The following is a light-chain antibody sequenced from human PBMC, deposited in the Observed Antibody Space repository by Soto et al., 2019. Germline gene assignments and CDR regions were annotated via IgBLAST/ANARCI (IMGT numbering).Light chain of an antibody. Sequence: QSVLTQPPSASGSPGQSVTISCTGASRDIGAYNYVSWYQQHPDKAPKLIIFEVSKRPSGVPDRFSGSKSGNTASLTVSGLQAEHEAIYYCSSYGGRNNFVLFGGGTKLTVL. CDR3: SSYGGRNNFVL. CDR2: EVS. V-gene: IGLV2-8*01. J-gene: IGLJ2*01. CDR1: SRDIGAYNY.